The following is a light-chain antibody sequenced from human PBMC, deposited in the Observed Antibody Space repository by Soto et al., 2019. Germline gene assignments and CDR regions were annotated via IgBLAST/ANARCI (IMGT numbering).Light chain of an antibody. CDR1: QGISSY. CDR2: AAS. Sequence: AIRMTQSPSSFSASTGDRVTITCRASQGISSYLAWHQQKPGKAPKLLIYAASTLQSGVPSRFSGSGSGTDFTLTISCLQSEDFATYYCQQYYSYPFTVGPGTKVDSK. CDR3: QQYYSYPFT. V-gene: IGKV1-8*01. J-gene: IGKJ3*01.